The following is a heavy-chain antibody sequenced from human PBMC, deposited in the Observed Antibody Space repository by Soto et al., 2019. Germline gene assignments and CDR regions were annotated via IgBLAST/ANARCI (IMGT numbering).Heavy chain of an antibody. CDR3: ARDPDSYCSGGSCYTS. D-gene: IGHD2-15*01. V-gene: IGHV1-69*08. Sequence: QVQLVQSGAEVKKPGSSVKVSCKASGGTFSSYTISWVRQAPGQGLEWMGRIIPILGIANYAQKFQGRVTSTADKSTSTAYMELRSMRSEDTAVYYCARDPDSYCSGGSCYTSWGQGTLVTVSS. J-gene: IGHJ4*02. CDR1: GGTFSSYT. CDR2: IIPILGIA.